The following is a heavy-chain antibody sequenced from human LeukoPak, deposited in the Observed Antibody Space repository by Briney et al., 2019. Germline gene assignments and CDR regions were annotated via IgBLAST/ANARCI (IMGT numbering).Heavy chain of an antibody. V-gene: IGHV4-34*01. D-gene: IGHD2/OR15-2a*01. CDR3: ARVYGYYYYYMDV. Sequence: KTSETLSLTCAVYGGSFSGYYWSWIRQPPGKGLEWIGEINHSGSTNYNPSLKSRVNISLDTSKNQFSLKLSSVTAADTAVYYCARVYGYYYYYMDVWGKGTTVTVSS. CDR1: GGSFSGYY. CDR2: INHSGST. J-gene: IGHJ6*03.